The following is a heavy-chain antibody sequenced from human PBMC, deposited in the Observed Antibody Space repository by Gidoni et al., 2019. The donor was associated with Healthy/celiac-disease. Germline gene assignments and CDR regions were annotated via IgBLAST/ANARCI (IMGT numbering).Heavy chain of an antibody. J-gene: IGHJ4*02. CDR3: AKGDGYSSYNLYYFDY. CDR2: ISGSGGST. V-gene: IGHV3-23*04. Sequence: EVQLVESGGGLVQPGGSLRLSCAASGFTFSSYAMSWVRQAPGKGLEWVSAISGSGGSTYYADSVKGRFTISRDNSKNTLYLQMNSLRAEDTAVYYCAKGDGYSSYNLYYFDYWGQGTLVTVSS. D-gene: IGHD6-13*01. CDR1: GFTFSSYA.